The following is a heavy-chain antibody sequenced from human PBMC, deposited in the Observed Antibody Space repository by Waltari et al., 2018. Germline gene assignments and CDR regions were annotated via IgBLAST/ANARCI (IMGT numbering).Heavy chain of an antibody. CDR1: RGSISSSSFY. CDR2: IYYSGST. J-gene: IGHJ2*01. V-gene: IGHV4-39*01. Sequence: QLQLQESGPGLVKPSATLSLTCTVSRGSISSSSFYWGWIRQPPGKVLDWIGRIYYSGSTYYIPSLKCRVTRAVDTAKTQFSLKISSVTAADTAVYYCARHPAMTIMLWYFDLWGRGTLVTVSS. D-gene: IGHD2-8*01. CDR3: ARHPAMTIMLWYFDL.